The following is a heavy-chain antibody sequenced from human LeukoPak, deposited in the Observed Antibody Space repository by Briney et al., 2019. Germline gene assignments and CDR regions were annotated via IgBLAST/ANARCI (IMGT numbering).Heavy chain of an antibody. Sequence: KSSETLSLTCTVSGGSISTYYWNWMRQPPGKGLEWIGYLYNSGSTNYNPSLKSRLTISVDMSKNQLSLKLSSVTAADTAVYYCARGVTSPLDAFDIWSQGTMVTVSS. CDR3: ARGVTSPLDAFDI. CDR2: LYNSGST. V-gene: IGHV4-59*01. CDR1: GGSISTYY. D-gene: IGHD1-26*01. J-gene: IGHJ3*02.